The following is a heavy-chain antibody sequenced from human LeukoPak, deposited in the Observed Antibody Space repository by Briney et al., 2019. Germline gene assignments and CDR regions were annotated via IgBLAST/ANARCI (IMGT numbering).Heavy chain of an antibody. Sequence: GGSLRLSCAASGFTFSSYEMNWVRQAPGKGLEWVSHIRSSGSTKYYADSVKGRFTISRDNAKNSLYLQMNSLRAEDTAVYYCAKVGGTNYDFDYWGQGTLVTVSS. CDR3: AKVGGTNYDFDY. J-gene: IGHJ4*02. V-gene: IGHV3-48*03. CDR2: IRSSGSTK. D-gene: IGHD3-3*01. CDR1: GFTFSSYE.